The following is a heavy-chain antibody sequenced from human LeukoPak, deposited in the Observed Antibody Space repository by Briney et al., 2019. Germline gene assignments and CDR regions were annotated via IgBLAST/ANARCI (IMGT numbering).Heavy chain of an antibody. CDR2: IGSSGGSI. J-gene: IGHJ4*02. CDR3: ASGTIVGARGADN. CDR1: GFTFNDYY. D-gene: IGHD1-26*01. V-gene: IGHV3-11*04. Sequence: GGSLRLSCAASGFTFNDYYMSWIRQAPGKGLEWISYIGSSGGSINYADSVKGRFTISRDNAKNSLSLQMNSLRAEDTAVYYCASGTIVGARGADNWGQGALVTVSS.